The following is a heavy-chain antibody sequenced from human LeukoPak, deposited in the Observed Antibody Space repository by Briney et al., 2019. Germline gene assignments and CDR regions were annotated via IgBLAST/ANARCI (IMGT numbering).Heavy chain of an antibody. D-gene: IGHD3-22*01. CDR1: GGSISSGSYY. CDR2: IYTSGST. CDR3: ARARDDYYDSSEDY. Sequence: SETLSLTCTVSGGSISSGSYYWSWIRQPAGKGLEWIGRIYTSGSTNYNPSLKSRVIISVDTSKNQFSLKLSSVTAADTAVYYCARARDDYYDSSEDYWGQGNLVTVSS. J-gene: IGHJ4*02. V-gene: IGHV4-61*02.